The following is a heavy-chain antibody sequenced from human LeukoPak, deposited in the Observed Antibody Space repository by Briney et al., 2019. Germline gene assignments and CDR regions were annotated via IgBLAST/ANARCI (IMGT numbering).Heavy chain of an antibody. J-gene: IGHJ4*02. V-gene: IGHV3-7*01. CDR3: ARDLSDSSGYYYHDY. CDR2: IKQDGSEK. CDR1: GFTFSSYG. Sequence: GGSLRLSCAASGFTFSSYGMHWVRQAPGKGLEWVANIKQDGSEKYYVDSVKGRFTISRDNAKNSLYLQMNSLRAEDTAVYYCARDLSDSSGYYYHDYWGQGTLVTVSS. D-gene: IGHD3-22*01.